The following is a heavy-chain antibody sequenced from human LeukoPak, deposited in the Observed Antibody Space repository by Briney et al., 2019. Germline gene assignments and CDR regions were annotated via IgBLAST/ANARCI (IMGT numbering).Heavy chain of an antibody. J-gene: IGHJ4*02. CDR1: GFTVSSTY. V-gene: IGHV3-53*01. Sequence: PGGSLRLSCAASGFTVSSTYMSWVRQAPGKGLEWVSTLYSGGSTHYADSVKGRFTISRDNSKNTLYLQMNSLRAEDTAVYYCVRRHDYGDYWGQGTLVTVSS. CDR2: LYSGGST. CDR3: VRRHDYGDY.